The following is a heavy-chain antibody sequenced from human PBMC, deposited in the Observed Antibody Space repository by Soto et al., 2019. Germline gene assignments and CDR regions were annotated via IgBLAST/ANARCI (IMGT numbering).Heavy chain of an antibody. V-gene: IGHV1-69*01. D-gene: IGHD2-21*02. CDR3: ARNVVVTATHYWYFDL. J-gene: IGHJ2*01. Sequence: QVQLVQSGAEVKKPGSSVKVSCKASGGTFSSYAISWVRQAPGQGLEWMGGIIPIFGTANYAQKFQGRVTITADESTRTAYMELSILRSEDTAVYYCARNVVVTATHYWYFDLWGRGNLVTVSS. CDR2: IIPIFGTA. CDR1: GGTFSSYA.